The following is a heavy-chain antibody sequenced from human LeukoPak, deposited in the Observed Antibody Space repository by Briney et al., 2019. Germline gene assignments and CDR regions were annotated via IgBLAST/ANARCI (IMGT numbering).Heavy chain of an antibody. D-gene: IGHD6-13*01. CDR1: GGSISSYY. CDR3: AREFYSSSWYFSLASSPHYFDY. J-gene: IGHJ4*02. CDR2: IYTSGST. V-gene: IGHV4-4*07. Sequence: SETLSLTCTVSGGSISSYYWSWIRQPAGKGLEWIGRIYTSGSTNYNPSLKSRVTMSVDTSKNQFSLKLSSVTAADTAVYYCAREFYSSSWYFSLASSPHYFDYWGQGTLVTVSS.